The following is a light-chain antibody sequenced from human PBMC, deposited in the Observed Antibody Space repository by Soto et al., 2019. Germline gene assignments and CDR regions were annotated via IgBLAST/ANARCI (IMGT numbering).Light chain of an antibody. V-gene: IGKV1-5*01. CDR3: QHTTDFS. J-gene: IGKJ2*03. CDR2: EAS. Sequence: DIHMSHSPSTLADSVGDTVNMTCRSSSKWLAWYQKKPGKAPKLMIYEASTMERGVPPMFSGSTSGSESTLTITCLQPDDLGTYYCQHTTDFSFGQGTKVDIK. CDR1: SSKW.